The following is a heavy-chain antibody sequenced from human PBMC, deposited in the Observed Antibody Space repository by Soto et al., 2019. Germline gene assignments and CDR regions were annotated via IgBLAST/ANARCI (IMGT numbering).Heavy chain of an antibody. J-gene: IGHJ4*02. CDR3: ARDEDIVVVVDATQLYYFDY. Sequence: RSLQQSKKQGLEWMGWISAYNGNTNYAQKLQGRVTMTTDTSTSTAYMELRSLRSDDTAVYYCARDEDIVVVVDATQLYYFDYWGQGTLVTVSS. CDR2: ISAYNGNT. D-gene: IGHD2-15*01. V-gene: IGHV1-18*01.